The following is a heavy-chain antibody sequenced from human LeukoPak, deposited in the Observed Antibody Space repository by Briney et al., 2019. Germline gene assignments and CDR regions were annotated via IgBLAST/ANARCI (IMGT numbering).Heavy chain of an antibody. CDR1: GFTFSSNA. V-gene: IGHV3-23*01. D-gene: IGHD3-3*01. CDR2: ISGSGGST. Sequence: GGSLRLSCAASGFTFSSNAMSWVRQAPGKGLEWVSAISGSGGSTYYADSVKGRFTISRDNSKNTLYLQMNSLRAEGTAVYYCAKNEGLYDFWSGSLSYSGVWFDPWGQGTLVTVSS. CDR3: AKNEGLYDFWSGSLSYSGVWFDP. J-gene: IGHJ5*02.